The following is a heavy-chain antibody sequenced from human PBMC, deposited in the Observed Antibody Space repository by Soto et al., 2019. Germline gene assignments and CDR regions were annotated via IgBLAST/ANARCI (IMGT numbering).Heavy chain of an antibody. CDR1: GYTFTSYA. CDR3: ARYSGSYYAFQH. V-gene: IGHV1-3*01. Sequence: ASVKVSCKASGYTFTSYAMHWVRQAPRQRLEWMGWINAGNGNTKYSQKFQGRVTITRDTSASTAYMELSSLRSEDTAVYYCARYSGSYYAFQHWGQGTLVTVSS. CDR2: INAGNGNT. J-gene: IGHJ1*01. D-gene: IGHD1-26*01.